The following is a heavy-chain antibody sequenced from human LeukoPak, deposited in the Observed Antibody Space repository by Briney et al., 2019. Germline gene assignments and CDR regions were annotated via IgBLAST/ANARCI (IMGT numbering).Heavy chain of an antibody. CDR3: AKTSEAVAALYFDY. D-gene: IGHD6-19*01. J-gene: IGHJ4*02. CDR2: ISSSSSTI. Sequence: GGSLRLSCAASGFAFRSYSTNWVRQAPGKGLEWVSYISSSSSTIYYADSVKGRFTVSRDNAKNSLYLQMNSLRAEDTAVYYCAKTSEAVAALYFDYWGQGTLVTVSS. CDR1: GFAFRSYS. V-gene: IGHV3-48*01.